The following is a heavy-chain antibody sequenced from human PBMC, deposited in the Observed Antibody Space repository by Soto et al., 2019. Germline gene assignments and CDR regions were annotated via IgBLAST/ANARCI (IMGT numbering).Heavy chain of an antibody. CDR2: ISSSGSTI. CDR1: GFTFSSYE. D-gene: IGHD3-16*02. Sequence: VQLVESGGGLVQPGGSLRLSCAASGFTFSSYEMNWVRQAPGKGLEWVSYISSSGSTIYYADSVKGRFTISRDNAKNSLYLQMNSLRAEDTAVYYCARDFVTYYYGMDVWGQGTTVTVSS. CDR3: ARDFVTYYYGMDV. V-gene: IGHV3-48*03. J-gene: IGHJ6*02.